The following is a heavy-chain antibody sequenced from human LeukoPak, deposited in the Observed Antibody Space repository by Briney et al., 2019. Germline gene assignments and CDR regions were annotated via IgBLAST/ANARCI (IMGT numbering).Heavy chain of an antibody. V-gene: IGHV3-15*01. Sequence: GGSLRLSCAASGFTFSNAWMSWVRQAPGKGLEWVGRIKSKIAGGTTEYAVPVKGRFTISRDDSKNTLYLQMNSLKTEDTAVYYCTAEPNWFDPWGQGTLVTVSS. CDR1: GFTFSNAW. D-gene: IGHD1-14*01. CDR2: IKSKIAGGTT. CDR3: TAEPNWFDP. J-gene: IGHJ5*02.